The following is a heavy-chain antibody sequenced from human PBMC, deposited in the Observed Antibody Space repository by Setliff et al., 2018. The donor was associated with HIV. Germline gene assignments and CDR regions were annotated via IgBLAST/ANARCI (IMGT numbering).Heavy chain of an antibody. D-gene: IGHD3-3*01. CDR1: GYSISSHY. CDR2: IDHSGGT. V-gene: IGHV4-34*01. J-gene: IGHJ6*03. CDR3: ARARFWSGYYTGDNYYYMDV. Sequence: SETLSLTCTVSGYSISSHYWSWIRQPPGKGLERIGEIDHSGGTKYNPSLKSRVTISLDTSKNQFSLKLSSVTAADTAVYYCARARFWSGYYTGDNYYYMDVWGKGTTVTVSS.